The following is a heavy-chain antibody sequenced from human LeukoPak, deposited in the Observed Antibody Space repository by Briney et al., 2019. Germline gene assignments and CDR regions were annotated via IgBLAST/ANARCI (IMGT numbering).Heavy chain of an antibody. V-gene: IGHV4-30-2*01. CDR2: INHSGST. Sequence: PSQTLSLTCTVSGDSISSGGYYWSWIRQPPGKGLEWIGEINHSGSTNYNPSLKSRVTISVDTSKNQFSLKLSSVTAADTAVYYCARDDGAAAGNYYFDYWGQGTLVTVSS. J-gene: IGHJ4*02. D-gene: IGHD6-13*01. CDR3: ARDDGAAAGNYYFDY. CDR1: GDSISSGGYY.